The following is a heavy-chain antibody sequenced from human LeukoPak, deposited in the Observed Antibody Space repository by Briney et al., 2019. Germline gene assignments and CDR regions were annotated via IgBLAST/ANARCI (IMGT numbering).Heavy chain of an antibody. D-gene: IGHD4-17*01. V-gene: IGHV3-30*04. CDR1: GFTFSSYA. J-gene: IGHJ4*02. Sequence: GGSLRPSCAASGFTFSSYAMHWVRQAPGKGLEWVAVISYDGSNKYYADSVRGRFTISRDNSKNTLYLQMNSLRAEDTAVYYCARDGAAATYGDYGFDYWGQGTLVTVSS. CDR3: ARDGAAATYGDYGFDY. CDR2: ISYDGSNK.